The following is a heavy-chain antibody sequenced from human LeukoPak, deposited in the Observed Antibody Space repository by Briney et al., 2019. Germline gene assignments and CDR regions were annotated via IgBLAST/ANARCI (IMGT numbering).Heavy chain of an antibody. D-gene: IGHD6-19*01. CDR1: GYTFTSYD. V-gene: IGHV1-8*01. CDR2: MNPNSGNT. Sequence: ASVKVSCKASGYTFTSYDINWVRQATGQGLEWMGWMNPNSGNTGYAQKFQGRVTMTRNTSISTVYMELSSLRSEDTAVYFCARGSENHFDSSGPIGVWGQGTLVTVSS. J-gene: IGHJ4*02. CDR3: ARGSENHFDSSGPIGV.